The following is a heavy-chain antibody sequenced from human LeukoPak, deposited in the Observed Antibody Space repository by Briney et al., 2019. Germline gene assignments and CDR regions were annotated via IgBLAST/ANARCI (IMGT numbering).Heavy chain of an antibody. CDR2: ISYDGSNK. CDR1: GFTFSSYG. CDR3: AKDGAPIAAAGFFDY. Sequence: PGRSLRLSCAASGFTFSSYGMHWVRQAPGKGLEWVAVISYDGSNKYYADSVKGRFTISRDNSKNTLYLQMNSLRAEDTAVYYCAKDGAPIAAAGFFDYWGQGTLVTVSS. J-gene: IGHJ4*02. V-gene: IGHV3-30*18. D-gene: IGHD6-13*01.